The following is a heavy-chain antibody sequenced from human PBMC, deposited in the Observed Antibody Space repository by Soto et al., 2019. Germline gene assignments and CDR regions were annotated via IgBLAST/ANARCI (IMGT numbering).Heavy chain of an antibody. CDR1: GFTFSSYA. J-gene: IGHJ4*02. V-gene: IGHV3-30-3*01. Sequence: GGSLSLSCAASGFTFSSYAMHWVRQAPGKGLEWVAVISYDGSNKYYADSVKGRFTISRDNSKNTLYLQMNSLRAEDTAVYYCARDYYDILTGYLDYWGQGTLVTVSS. CDR2: ISYDGSNK. D-gene: IGHD3-9*01. CDR3: ARDYYDILTGYLDY.